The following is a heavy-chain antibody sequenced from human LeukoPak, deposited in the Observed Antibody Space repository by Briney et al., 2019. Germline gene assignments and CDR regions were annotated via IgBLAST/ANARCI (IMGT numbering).Heavy chain of an antibody. CDR1: GYTFSSYC. CDR2: IYPGDPDT. D-gene: IGHD3-22*01. Sequence: PGGSLQISCQGSGYTFSSYCIAWVRPVPGKGLGWMGSIYPGDPDTRTSPSFQGQVTPSADKSISTPYLQWSSLEASDTAMYYCARGAGYDSRGYEIRFDYWGVGTLVTVSS. V-gene: IGHV5-51*01. J-gene: IGHJ4*02. CDR3: ARGAGYDSRGYEIRFDY.